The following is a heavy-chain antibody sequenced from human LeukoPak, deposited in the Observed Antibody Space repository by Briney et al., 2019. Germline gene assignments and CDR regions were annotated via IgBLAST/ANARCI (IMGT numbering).Heavy chain of an antibody. J-gene: IGHJ4*02. Sequence: GGSLRLSCAASGFTFSSYGMHCVRQAPGKGLEGVAFIRYDGSNKYYADSVKGRFTISRDNSKNTLYLQMNSLRAEDTAVYYCAKDGGHWFGESAIDYWGQGTLVTVSS. CDR2: IRYDGSNK. D-gene: IGHD3-10*01. CDR1: GFTFSSYG. CDR3: AKDGGHWFGESAIDY. V-gene: IGHV3-30*02.